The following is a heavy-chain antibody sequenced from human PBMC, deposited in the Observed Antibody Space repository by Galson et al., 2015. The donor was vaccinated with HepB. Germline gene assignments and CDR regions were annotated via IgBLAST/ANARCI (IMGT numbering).Heavy chain of an antibody. V-gene: IGHV3-11*03. D-gene: IGHD6-19*01. CDR2: ISPKSSYT. Sequence: SLRLSCAASGFTFGDYYMVWLRQTPGRGLQYLSYISPKSSYTNYADSVKGRFTISRDNAKNLLFLQMHSLGGDDTAVYYCARTFSSHWSLPYYYYYAVDIWGQGTTVTVSS. J-gene: IGHJ6*02. CDR1: GFTFGDYY. CDR3: ARTFSSHWSLPYYYYYAVDI.